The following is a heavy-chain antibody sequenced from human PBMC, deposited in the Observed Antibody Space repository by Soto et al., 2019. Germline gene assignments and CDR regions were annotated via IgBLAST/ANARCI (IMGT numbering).Heavy chain of an antibody. Sequence: SETLSLTCTVSVDSITTYYWNWIRQPAGKGLEWIGRIDASGNSNYNPSLNSRVTLSIDTSKKQFSLKLTSVSAADTAVYYCARDNREIAAAGFDYWGQGTLVTVSS. CDR1: VDSITTYY. J-gene: IGHJ4*02. D-gene: IGHD6-13*01. V-gene: IGHV4-4*07. CDR2: IDASGNS. CDR3: ARDNREIAAAGFDY.